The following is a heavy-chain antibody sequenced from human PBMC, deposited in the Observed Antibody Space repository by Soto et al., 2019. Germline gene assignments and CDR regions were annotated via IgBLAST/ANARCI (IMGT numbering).Heavy chain of an antibody. CDR1: GGSISSSGYY. J-gene: IGHJ6*02. Sequence: QLQLQESGPGLVKPSETLSLTCTVSGGSISSSGYYWGWIRQPPGKGLEWIGTISYSGSTYYNPSLKSRVTXXGXXXXXXXXXXXXXXXXXXXXXXXXXXXXXXXXXXXXXYYGMDVWGRGTTVTVSS. CDR3: XXXXXXXXXXXXXYYGMDV. CDR2: ISYSGST. V-gene: IGHV4-39*01.